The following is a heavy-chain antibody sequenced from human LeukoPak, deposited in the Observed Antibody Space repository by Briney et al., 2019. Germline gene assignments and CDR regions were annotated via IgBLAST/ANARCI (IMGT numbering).Heavy chain of an antibody. D-gene: IGHD2/OR15-2a*01. Sequence: PGGSLRLSCAASGFTFSNYAMSRVRQAPGKGLEWVSSITGSGSRTYYADSVKGRFTISRDNSENTLYLQMNSLRAEDTAVYYCAKIYGQLDHWGQGTLVTVSS. CDR1: GFTFSNYA. V-gene: IGHV3-23*01. CDR3: AKIYGQLDH. CDR2: ITGSGSRT. J-gene: IGHJ4*02.